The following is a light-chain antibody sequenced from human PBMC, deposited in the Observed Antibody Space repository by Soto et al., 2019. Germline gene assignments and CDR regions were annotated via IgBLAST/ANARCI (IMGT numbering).Light chain of an antibody. V-gene: IGKV3D-20*02. CDR3: QQRSDWPPT. CDR1: QSVSSSY. CDR2: GAS. Sequence: EIVLTQSPGTLSLSPGERATLSCRASQSVSSSYLAWYQQKPGQAPRFLIYGASSRATGIPDRFSGSGSGTDFTLTISRLEPEDFAVYYCQQRSDWPPTFGQGTKVDIK. J-gene: IGKJ1*01.